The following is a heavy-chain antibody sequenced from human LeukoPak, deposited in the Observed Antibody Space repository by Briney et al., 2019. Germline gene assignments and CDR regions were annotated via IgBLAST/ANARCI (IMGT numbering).Heavy chain of an antibody. CDR1: GGSISSYY. J-gene: IGHJ4*02. CDR3: ARVKSSGWGIGFAH. CDR2: IYYSGST. D-gene: IGHD6-19*01. Sequence: SETLSLTCTVSGGSISSYYWSWIRQPPGKGLEWIGNIYYSGSTNYNPSLKSRVTISVDTSKNQFSLKLSSVTAADTAVYYCARVKSSGWGIGFAHWGQGTLVTVSS. V-gene: IGHV4-59*01.